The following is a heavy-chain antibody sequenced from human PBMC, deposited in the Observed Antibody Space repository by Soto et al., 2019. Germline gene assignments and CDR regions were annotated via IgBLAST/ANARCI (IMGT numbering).Heavy chain of an antibody. D-gene: IGHD3-22*01. CDR3: AREGYYDSSGYPNWFDP. J-gene: IGHJ5*02. CDR1: GGSISSYY. CDR2: IYYSGST. Sequence: PSETLSLTCTVSGGSISSYYWSWIRQPPGKGLEWIGYIYYSGSTNYNPSLKSRVTISVDTSKNQFSLKLSSVTAADTAVYYCAREGYYDSSGYPNWFDPWGQGTLVTVSS. V-gene: IGHV4-59*01.